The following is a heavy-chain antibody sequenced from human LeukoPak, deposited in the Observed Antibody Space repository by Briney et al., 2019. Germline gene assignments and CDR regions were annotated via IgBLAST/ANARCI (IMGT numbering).Heavy chain of an antibody. CDR2: ISSSSSTI. Sequence: GGSLRLSCAASGFTFSSYSMNWVRQAPGKGLDWVSYISSSSSTIYYADSVKGRFTISRDNAKNSLYLQMNSLRAEDTAVYYCARDTAYQLLSPFDYWGQGTLVIVSS. CDR3: ARDTAYQLLSPFDY. CDR1: GFTFSSYS. V-gene: IGHV3-48*01. D-gene: IGHD2-2*01. J-gene: IGHJ4*02.